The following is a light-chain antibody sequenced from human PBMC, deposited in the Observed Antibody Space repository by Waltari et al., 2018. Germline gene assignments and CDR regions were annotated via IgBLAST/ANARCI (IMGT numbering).Light chain of an antibody. CDR1: QSVEGY. J-gene: IGKJ2*01. Sequence: DIQMTQSPPSLSASVGDRVTLTCRASQSVEGYLNWYQQRPGSAPTLMIYSASSLQRGVSSRFSGSGFGTEFSLTISGLQPEDFATYFCQQSSTIPNTFGQGTKLEI. CDR3: QQSSTIPNT. CDR2: SAS. V-gene: IGKV1-39*01.